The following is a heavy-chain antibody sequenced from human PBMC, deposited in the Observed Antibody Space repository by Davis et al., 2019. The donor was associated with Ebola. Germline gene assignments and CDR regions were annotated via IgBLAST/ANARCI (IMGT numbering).Heavy chain of an antibody. J-gene: IGHJ5*02. V-gene: IGHV1-69*04. CDR1: GGTFSSYA. D-gene: IGHD4-23*01. CDR2: IIPILGIA. CDR3: ARAPTVGNWFDP. Sequence: AASVKVSCKASGGTFSSYAISWVRQAPGQGLEWMGRIIPILGIANYAQKFQGRVTITADKSTSTAYMELSSLRSEDTAVYYCARAPTVGNWFDPWGQGTLVTVSS.